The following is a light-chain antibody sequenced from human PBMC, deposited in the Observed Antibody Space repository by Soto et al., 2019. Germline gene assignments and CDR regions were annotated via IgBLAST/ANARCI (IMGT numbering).Light chain of an antibody. CDR2: EAS. CDR1: QSVSSY. J-gene: IGKJ2*01. CDR3: QQRSNWPPYT. V-gene: IGKV3-11*01. Sequence: EIVLTQSPATLSLSPGERATLSCRASQSVSSYLAWYQQKPGQAPRLLIYEASNRATGIPARFSGSGSGTDFTLTISSLAPEDCAVYSCQQRSNWPPYTFGQGTKLEIK.